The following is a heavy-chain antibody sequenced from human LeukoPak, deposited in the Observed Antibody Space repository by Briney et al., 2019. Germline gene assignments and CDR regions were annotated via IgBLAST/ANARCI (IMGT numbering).Heavy chain of an antibody. CDR1: GFTVSSNY. D-gene: IGHD3-22*01. CDR2: IYSGGST. V-gene: IGHV3-66*02. CDR3: ARVSYYYDSSGTVNYFDY. Sequence: GGCLRLSCAAAGFTVSSNYMSWVSQAPGEWMGWGSAIYSGGSTYYADYLKGRFTISRDNSKNPLYLQMNSLRAEDTAVYYCARVSYYYDSSGTVNYFDYWGQGTLVTVSS. J-gene: IGHJ4*02.